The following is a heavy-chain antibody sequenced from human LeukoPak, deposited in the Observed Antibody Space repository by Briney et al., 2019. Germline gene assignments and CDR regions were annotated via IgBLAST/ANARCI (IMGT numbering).Heavy chain of an antibody. Sequence: PSETLSLTCAVYGGSFSGYYWSWIRRPPGKGLGWIGEINHSGSTNYNPSLKSRVTISVDTSKNQFSLELSSVTAADTAVYYCARGQPGYCSSTSCYTRGVNWFDPWGQGTLVTVSS. J-gene: IGHJ5*02. V-gene: IGHV4-34*01. CDR3: ARGQPGYCSSTSCYTRGVNWFDP. D-gene: IGHD2-2*02. CDR1: GGSFSGYY. CDR2: INHSGST.